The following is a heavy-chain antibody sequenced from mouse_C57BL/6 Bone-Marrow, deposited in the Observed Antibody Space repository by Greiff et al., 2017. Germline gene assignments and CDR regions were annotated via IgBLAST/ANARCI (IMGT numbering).Heavy chain of an antibody. D-gene: IGHD2-14*01. CDR1: GYTFPSYG. CDR3: ARERYYGYCDV. CDR2: IYPRRGNT. Sequence: VQLQQSGAELARPGASVKLSCKASGYTFPSYGISWVKQRTGQGLEWIGEIYPRRGNTYYNEKFKGKAKLTADKSSSTAYMGLRSLTSEDSAVYFCARERYYGYCDVWGTGTTVTVSS. V-gene: IGHV1-81*01. J-gene: IGHJ1*03.